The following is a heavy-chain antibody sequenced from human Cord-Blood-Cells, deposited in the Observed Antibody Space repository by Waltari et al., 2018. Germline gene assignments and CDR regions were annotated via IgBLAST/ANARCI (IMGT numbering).Heavy chain of an antibody. D-gene: IGHD6-13*01. CDR2: IKSKTDGGTT. J-gene: IGHJ3*02. Sequence: EVQLVESGGGLVKPGGSLRLSCAASGFTFSNAWMSWVRQAPGKGLWWVGRIKSKTDGGTTDYAAPVEGRFTISRDDSKNTLYLQMNSLKTEDTAVYYCTTRSSSSWYAFDIWGQGTMVTVSS. V-gene: IGHV3-15*01. CDR3: TTRSSSSWYAFDI. CDR1: GFTFSNAW.